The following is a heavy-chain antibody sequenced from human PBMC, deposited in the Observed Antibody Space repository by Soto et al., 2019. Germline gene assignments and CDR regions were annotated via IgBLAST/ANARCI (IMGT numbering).Heavy chain of an antibody. V-gene: IGHV1-18*01. Sequence: ASVKVSCKASGYTFTSYAMHWVRQAPGQRLEWMGWISAYNGNTNYAQKLQGRVTMTTDTSTSTAYMELRSLRSDDTAVYYCARDPRIAVAGLYDYWGQGTLVTVSS. D-gene: IGHD6-19*01. CDR1: GYTFTSYA. CDR3: ARDPRIAVAGLYDY. CDR2: ISAYNGNT. J-gene: IGHJ4*02.